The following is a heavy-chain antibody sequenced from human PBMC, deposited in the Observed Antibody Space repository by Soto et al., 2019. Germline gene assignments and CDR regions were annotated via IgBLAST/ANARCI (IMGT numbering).Heavy chain of an antibody. CDR1: GYSFTSYW. CDR3: ASLQAAAGDNDLTFDY. CDR2: IDPSDSYN. J-gene: IGHJ4*02. V-gene: IGHV5-10-1*01. Sequence: EVQLVQSGAEVKKPGESLRISCKGSGYSFTSYWISWVRQMPGKGLEWMGRIDPSDSYNNYSPSFQGNVTISADKSISTAYLQWSSLKASETAMYYCASLQAAAGDNDLTFDYWGQGTLVTVST. D-gene: IGHD6-13*01.